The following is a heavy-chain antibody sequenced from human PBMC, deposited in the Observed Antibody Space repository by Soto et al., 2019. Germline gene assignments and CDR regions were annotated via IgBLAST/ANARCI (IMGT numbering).Heavy chain of an antibody. J-gene: IGHJ6*02. CDR3: ARDGTIFEGDGAHYYYGMDV. V-gene: IGHV3-30-3*01. CDR2: ISYDGSNK. Sequence: QVQLVESGGGVVQPGRSLRLSCAASGFTFSSYAMHWVRQAPGKGLEWVAVISYDGSNKYYADSVKGRFTISRDNSKNTLYLQMNSLRAEDTAVYYCARDGTIFEGDGAHYYYGMDVWGQGTTVTVSS. D-gene: IGHD3-3*01. CDR1: GFTFSSYA.